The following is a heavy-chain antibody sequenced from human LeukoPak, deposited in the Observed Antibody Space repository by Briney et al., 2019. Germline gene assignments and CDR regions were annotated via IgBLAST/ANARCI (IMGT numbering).Heavy chain of an antibody. J-gene: IGHJ3*02. V-gene: IGHV3-30-3*01. D-gene: IGHD6-19*01. Sequence: GGSLRLSCAASGFTFSSYAMHWVRQAPGKGLEWVAVISYDGSNKYYADSVKGRFTISRDNSKNTLYLQMNSLRAEDTAVYYCATTLTHSSGWYMLAFDIWGQGTMVTVSS. CDR2: ISYDGSNK. CDR3: ATTLTHSSGWYMLAFDI. CDR1: GFTFSSYA.